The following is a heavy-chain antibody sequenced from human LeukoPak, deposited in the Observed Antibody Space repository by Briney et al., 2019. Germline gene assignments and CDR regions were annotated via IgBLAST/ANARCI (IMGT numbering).Heavy chain of an antibody. V-gene: IGHV1-58*01. D-gene: IGHD3-16*01. CDR3: AAAPDIVAGSYAFLFNY. CDR1: GFTFTSSA. CDR2: IVVGSGKT. Sequence: ASVKVSCKASGFTFTSSAVQWVRQARGQRLEWIGWIVVGSGKTNYAQKFQERVTITSDMSTSTAYMELSSLRSEDTAVYYCAAAPDIVAGSYAFLFNYWGQGTLVTVSS. J-gene: IGHJ4*02.